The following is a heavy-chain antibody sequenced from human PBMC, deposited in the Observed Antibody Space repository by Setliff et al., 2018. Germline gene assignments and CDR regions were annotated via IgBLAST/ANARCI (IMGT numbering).Heavy chain of an antibody. V-gene: IGHV4-34*01. J-gene: IGHJ5*02. CDR2: IYYSGST. CDR1: GGSFSGYY. Sequence: PSETLSLTCAVYGGSFSGYYWSWIRQPPGKGLEWIGSIYYSGSTNYNPSLKSRVTISVDTSKNQFSLKLSSVTAADTAVYYCARGKSVTASNWFDPWGQGTLVTVSS. CDR3: ARGKSVTASNWFDP. D-gene: IGHD5-18*01.